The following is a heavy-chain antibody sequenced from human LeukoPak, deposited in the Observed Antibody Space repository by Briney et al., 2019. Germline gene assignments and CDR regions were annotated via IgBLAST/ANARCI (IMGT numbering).Heavy chain of an antibody. CDR1: GYTFTSYG. D-gene: IGHD3-22*01. CDR2: ISAYNGNT. J-gene: IGHJ4*02. V-gene: IGHV1-18*01. Sequence: ASVKVSCKASGYTFTSYGISWVRQAPGQGLEWMGWISAYNGNTNYAQKLQGRVTMTTDTSTSTAYMELRSLRSDDTAVYYCARDINYYDSSGYQYYFDYWGQGTLVTVSS. CDR3: ARDINYYDSSGYQYYFDY.